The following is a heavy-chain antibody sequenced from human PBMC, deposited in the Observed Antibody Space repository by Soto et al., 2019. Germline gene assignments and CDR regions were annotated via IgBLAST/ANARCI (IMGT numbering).Heavy chain of an antibody. CDR3: ARNTLRRIQLWPTRYYYYGMDV. CDR1: VYTFTSYD. V-gene: IGHV1-8*01. CDR2: MNPNSGNT. J-gene: IGHJ6*02. Sequence: XSVKVSCKASVYTFTSYDINWVRQATGQGLEWMGWMNPNSGNTGYAQKFQGRVTMTRNTSISTAYMELSSLRSEDTAVYYCARNTLRRIQLWPTRYYYYGMDVWGQGTTVTVSS. D-gene: IGHD5-18*01.